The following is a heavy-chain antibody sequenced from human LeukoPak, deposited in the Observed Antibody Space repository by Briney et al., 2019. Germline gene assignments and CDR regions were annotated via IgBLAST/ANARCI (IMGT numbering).Heavy chain of an antibody. CDR3: ATGISRHYGDFDY. D-gene: IGHD4-17*01. CDR1: GYTLTELS. CDR2: FDPEDGET. V-gene: IGHV1-24*01. Sequence: ASVKVSCKVSGYTLTELSMHWVRQAPGKGLEWMGGFDPEDGETIYAQKFQGRVTMTEDTSTDTAYMELSSLRSEDTAVHYCATGISRHYGDFDYWGQGTLVTVSS. J-gene: IGHJ4*02.